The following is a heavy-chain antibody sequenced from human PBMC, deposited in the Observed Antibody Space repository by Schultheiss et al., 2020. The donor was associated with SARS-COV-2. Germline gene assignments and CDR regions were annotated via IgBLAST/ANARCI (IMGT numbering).Heavy chain of an antibody. CDR2: IYTSGST. J-gene: IGHJ6*03. V-gene: IGHV4-61*02. Sequence: SETLSLTCTVSGGSITSSSYYWSWIRQPAGKGLEWIGRIYTSGSTNYNPSLKSRVTISVDTSKNQFSLKLSSVTAADTAVYYCARLKGSSWYGGYYMDVWGKGTTVTVSS. CDR3: ARLKGSSWYGGYYMDV. D-gene: IGHD6-13*01. CDR1: GGSITSSSYY.